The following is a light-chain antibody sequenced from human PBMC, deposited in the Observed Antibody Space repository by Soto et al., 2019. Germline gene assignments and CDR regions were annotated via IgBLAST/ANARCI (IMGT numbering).Light chain of an antibody. Sequence: QSVLTQSPSASASLGASVKLTCTLSSGHSNYAIAWHPQQPEKGPRFLMKLNSDGSHSKGDGIPDRFSGSSSGAERYLTISTLQSEDEADYYCQTWVNGMHIFGGGTKLTVL. CDR1: SGHSNYA. V-gene: IGLV4-69*01. CDR3: QTWVNGMHI. CDR2: LNSDGSH. J-gene: IGLJ2*01.